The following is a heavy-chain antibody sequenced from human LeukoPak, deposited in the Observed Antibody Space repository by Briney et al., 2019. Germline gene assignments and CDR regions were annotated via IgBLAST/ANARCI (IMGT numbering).Heavy chain of an antibody. D-gene: IGHD3-3*01. CDR1: GFTFSRDW. Sequence: QTGGSLRLSWAASGFTFSRDWMSWVRQAPGKGLEGVANIKQDGSEKYYVDSVKGRFTISRDNAKNSLYLQMNSLRAEDTAVYYCARDEEWLLFDYWGQGTLVTVSS. V-gene: IGHV3-7*01. CDR2: IKQDGSEK. J-gene: IGHJ4*02. CDR3: ARDEEWLLFDY.